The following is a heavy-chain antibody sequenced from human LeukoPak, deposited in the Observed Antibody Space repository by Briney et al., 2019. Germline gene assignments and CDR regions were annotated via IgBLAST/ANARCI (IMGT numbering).Heavy chain of an antibody. CDR1: GYTFTSYD. J-gene: IGHJ4*02. Sequence: ASVKVSCKASGYTFTSYDINWVRQATGQGLEWMGWMNPNSGNTGYAQKFQGRVTITRNTSISTAYMDLSRLTSDDTAVYYCARDLRSGGVTYGQDSWGQGTLVTVSS. CDR3: ARDLRSGGVTYGQDS. D-gene: IGHD5-18*01. V-gene: IGHV1-8*03. CDR2: MNPNSGNT.